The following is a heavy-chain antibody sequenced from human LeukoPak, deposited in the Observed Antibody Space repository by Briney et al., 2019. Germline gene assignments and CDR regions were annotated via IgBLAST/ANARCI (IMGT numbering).Heavy chain of an antibody. Sequence: SETLPLTCDVSGYYISSGYFWGWMRQPPGKGLEWIGSIYSTGDTYYNPSLKSRVTISADTSKNQFSLKVTSVTAADTAIYYCASKPTVIKSIYMDVWGKGTTVTVSS. CDR2: IYSTGDT. D-gene: IGHD3-9*01. CDR3: ASKPTVIKSIYMDV. CDR1: GYYISSGYF. V-gene: IGHV4-38-2*01. J-gene: IGHJ6*03.